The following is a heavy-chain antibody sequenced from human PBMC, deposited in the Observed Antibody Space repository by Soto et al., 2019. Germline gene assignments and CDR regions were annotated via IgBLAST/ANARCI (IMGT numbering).Heavy chain of an antibody. V-gene: IGHV4-39*01. D-gene: IGHD3-10*01. CDR1: GGSISSSSYY. Sequence: SETLSLTCTVSGGSISSSSYYWGWIRQPPGKGLEWIGSIYYSGSTYYNPSLKSQVTISVDTSKNRFSLKLGSVTAADTAVYYCARRAAPSPQITMVRGVIISNWFDPWGQGTLVTVSS. J-gene: IGHJ5*02. CDR3: ARRAAPSPQITMVRGVIISNWFDP. CDR2: IYYSGST.